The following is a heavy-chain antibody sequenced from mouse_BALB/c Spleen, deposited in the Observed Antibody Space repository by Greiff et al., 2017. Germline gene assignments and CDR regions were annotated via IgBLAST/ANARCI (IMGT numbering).Heavy chain of an antibody. CDR3: AKNGNYDYAMDY. J-gene: IGHJ4*01. Sequence: QVQLQQSGPSLVQPSQSLSITCTVSGFSLTSYGVHWVRQSPGKGLEWLGVIWRGGSTDYNAAFMSRLSITKDNSKSQVFFKMNSLQADDTAIYYCAKNGNYDYAMDYWGQGTSVTVSS. CDR2: IWRGGST. V-gene: IGHV2-5-1*01. D-gene: IGHD2-1*01. CDR1: GFSLTSYG.